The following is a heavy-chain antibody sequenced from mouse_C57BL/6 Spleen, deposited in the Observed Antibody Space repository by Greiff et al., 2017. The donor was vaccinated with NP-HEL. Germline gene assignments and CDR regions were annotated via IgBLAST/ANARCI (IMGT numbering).Heavy chain of an antibody. V-gene: IGHV1-19*01. CDR3: ARHYYGSSYDYYYAMDY. D-gene: IGHD1-1*01. Sequence: VQLQQSGPVLVKPGASVKMSCKASGYTFTDYYMNWVKQSHGKSLEWIGVINPYNGGTSYNQKFKGKATLTVDKSSSTAYMELNSLTSEDSAVYYCARHYYGSSYDYYYAMDYWGQGTSVTVSS. CDR1: GYTFTDYY. CDR2: INPYNGGT. J-gene: IGHJ4*01.